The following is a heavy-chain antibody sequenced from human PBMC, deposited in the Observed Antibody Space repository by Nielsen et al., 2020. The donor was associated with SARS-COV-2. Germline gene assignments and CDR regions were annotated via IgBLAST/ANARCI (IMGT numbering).Heavy chain of an antibody. D-gene: IGHD3-3*01. Sequence: GGSLRLSCKGSGYSFTSYWISWVRQMPGKGLEWMGRIDPSDSYTNYSPSFQGHVTISADKSISTAYLQWSSLKASDTAMYYCARHKPRAVGYDLWRALFDYWGQGTLVTVSS. J-gene: IGHJ4*02. CDR2: IDPSDSYT. CDR1: GYSFTSYW. CDR3: ARHKPRAVGYDLWRALFDY. V-gene: IGHV5-10-1*01.